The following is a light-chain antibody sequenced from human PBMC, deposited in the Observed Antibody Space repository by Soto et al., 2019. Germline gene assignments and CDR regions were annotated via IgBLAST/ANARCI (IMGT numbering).Light chain of an antibody. CDR2: GAS. CDR3: QQYNNWPLT. J-gene: IGKJ1*01. V-gene: IGKV3-15*01. CDR1: QSVSSN. Sequence: EIVMTQSPATLSVSPGERATLSCRASQSVSSNLAWYQHKPGQVPRLLIYGASTRATGIPARFSGSGSGTEFTLTISSLQSEDFAVYYCQQYNNWPLTFGQGTKVEIK.